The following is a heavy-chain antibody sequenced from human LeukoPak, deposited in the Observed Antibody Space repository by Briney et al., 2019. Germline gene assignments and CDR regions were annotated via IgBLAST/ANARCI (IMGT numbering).Heavy chain of an antibody. V-gene: IGHV4-59*11. D-gene: IGHD6-13*01. CDR3: TRGAYSSRWFFDY. Sequence: SETLSLTCTVSGGSISSHYWSWIRQPPGKGLEWIGYIHYSGSTNYNPSLESRLTISVDTSKTQFSLKLNSVTAADTAVYYCTRGAYSSRWFFDYWGQGTLVTVSS. CDR2: IHYSGST. CDR1: GGSISSHY. J-gene: IGHJ4*02.